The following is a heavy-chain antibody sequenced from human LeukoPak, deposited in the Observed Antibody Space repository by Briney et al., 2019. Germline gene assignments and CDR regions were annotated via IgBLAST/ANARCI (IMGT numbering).Heavy chain of an antibody. CDR2: ISSSSTYI. V-gene: IGHV3-21*01. CDR1: GFTFNNYG. CDR3: ARAPEGGYDPFDY. Sequence: PGRSLRLSCAVSGFTFNNYGMHWVRQAPGKGLEWVSAISSSSTYIYYADSVKGRFTISRDNAKNSLYLQMNSLRAEDTAVYYCARAPEGGYDPFDYWGQGTLVTVSS. D-gene: IGHD3-22*01. J-gene: IGHJ4*02.